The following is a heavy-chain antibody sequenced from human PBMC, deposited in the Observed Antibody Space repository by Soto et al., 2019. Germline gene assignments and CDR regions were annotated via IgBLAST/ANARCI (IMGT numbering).Heavy chain of an antibody. D-gene: IGHD3-16*01. CDR1: GGSFSGYY. CDR2: INHSGGT. Sequence: SETLSLTCAVYGGSFSGYYWSWIRQPPGKGLEWIGEINHSGGTNYNPSLKSRVTISVDTSKNQFSLKLSSVTAADTAVYYCARSTFKDYYGMDVWGQGTTVTVSS. J-gene: IGHJ6*02. CDR3: ARSTFKDYYGMDV. V-gene: IGHV4-34*01.